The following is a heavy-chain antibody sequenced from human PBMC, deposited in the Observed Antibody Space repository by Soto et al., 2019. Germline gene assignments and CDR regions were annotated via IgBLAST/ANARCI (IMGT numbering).Heavy chain of an antibody. D-gene: IGHD3-16*02. J-gene: IGHJ4*02. CDR2: IKRKTDGGTT. Sequence: GGSLRLSCAASGFTFSNAWMNWVRQAPGKGLEWVGRIKRKTDGGTTDYAAPVKGRFTISREDSKNTLYLQMNSLKTEDTAVYYCTTDIDGYYFDYWGQGTLVTVSS. CDR1: GFTFSNAW. V-gene: IGHV3-15*07. CDR3: TTDIDGYYFDY.